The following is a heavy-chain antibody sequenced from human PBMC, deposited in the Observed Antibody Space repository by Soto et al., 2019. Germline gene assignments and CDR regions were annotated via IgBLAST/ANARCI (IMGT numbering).Heavy chain of an antibody. J-gene: IGHJ4*02. CDR1: GFTFSSYA. V-gene: IGHV3-30-3*01. CDR2: ISYDGSNK. CDR3: ARDPASGEISLGDY. D-gene: IGHD3-16*01. Sequence: QVQLVESGGGVVQPGRSLRLSCAASGFTFSSYAMHWVRQAPGKGLEWVAVISYDGSNKYYADSVKGRFTISRDNSKNPLYLQMNSLRAEDTAVYYCARDPASGEISLGDYWGQGTLVTVSS.